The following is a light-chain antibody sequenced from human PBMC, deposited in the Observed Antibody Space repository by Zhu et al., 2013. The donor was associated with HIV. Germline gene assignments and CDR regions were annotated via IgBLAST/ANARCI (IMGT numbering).Light chain of an antibody. CDR1: SSDIGGYNY. CDR2: EVS. Sequence: QSALTQPASVSGSPGQSITISCTGTSSDIGGYNYVSWYQQHPGKVPKLIVYEVSNRPSGVSNRFSGSKSGNTASLTISGLQADDEADYYCTSYTSSTTLIFGGGTKVTVL. V-gene: IGLV2-14*01. J-gene: IGLJ2*01. CDR3: TSYTSSTTLI.